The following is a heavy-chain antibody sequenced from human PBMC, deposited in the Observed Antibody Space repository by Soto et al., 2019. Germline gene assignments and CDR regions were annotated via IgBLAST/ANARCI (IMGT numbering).Heavy chain of an antibody. CDR2: INPSGGST. Sequence: ASVKVSCKASGYTITSYYIHWVRQAPGKGHEWMGIINPSGGSTIYAQKFQGRVTMTRDTSTNTVYMELSSLRSDDTAVYYCARDSGNYSSSWRPTYYYYGMDVWGQGTTVTVSS. D-gene: IGHD6-13*01. J-gene: IGHJ6*02. CDR3: ARDSGNYSSSWRPTYYYYGMDV. V-gene: IGHV1-46*01. CDR1: GYTITSYY.